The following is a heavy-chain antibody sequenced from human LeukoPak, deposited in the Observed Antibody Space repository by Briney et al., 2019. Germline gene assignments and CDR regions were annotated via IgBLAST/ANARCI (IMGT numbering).Heavy chain of an antibody. J-gene: IGHJ4*02. CDR2: IYYSGST. CDR1: GGSISSGGYY. D-gene: IGHD5-18*01. V-gene: IGHV4-31*03. Sequence: SETLSLTCTVSGGSISSGGYYWSWIRQHPGKGLEWIGYIYYSGSTYYNPSLKSRVTISVDTSKNQFSLKLSSVTAADTAVYYCARVRKDTAMIHFDYWGQGTLVTVSS. CDR3: ARVRKDTAMIHFDY.